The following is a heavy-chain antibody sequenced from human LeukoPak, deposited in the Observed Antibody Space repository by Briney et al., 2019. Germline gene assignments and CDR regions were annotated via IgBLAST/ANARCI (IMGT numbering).Heavy chain of an antibody. J-gene: IGHJ4*02. CDR3: ARESGHVFDY. V-gene: IGHV1-46*01. Sequence: GASVKVSCKASGDTFTSYNIQWVRQAPGQGLERMGIINPSDGGTGYAQKFQDRVTMTRDTSTSTAYMDLNSLTSEDTAVYYCARESGHVFDYWGQGTLVTVSS. CDR1: GDTFTSYN. D-gene: IGHD3-16*01. CDR2: INPSDGGT.